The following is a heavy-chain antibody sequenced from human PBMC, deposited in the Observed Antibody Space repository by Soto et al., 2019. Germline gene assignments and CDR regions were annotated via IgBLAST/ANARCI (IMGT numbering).Heavy chain of an antibody. V-gene: IGHV3-21*01. D-gene: IGHD1-1*01. Sequence: PGGSLRLSCAASGFTFSNAWMSWVRQAPGKGLEWVSSISSSSSYIYYADSVKGRFTISRDNAKNSLYLQMNSLRAEDTAVYYCARGNRDYYYGMDVWGQGTTVTVSS. CDR1: GFTFSNAW. CDR2: ISSSSSYI. CDR3: ARGNRDYYYGMDV. J-gene: IGHJ6*02.